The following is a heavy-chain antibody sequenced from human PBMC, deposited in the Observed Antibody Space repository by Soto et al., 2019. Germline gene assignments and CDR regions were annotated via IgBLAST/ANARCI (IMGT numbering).Heavy chain of an antibody. CDR2: ISSSGSTI. Sequence: PGGSLRLSCAASGFTFSDYYMSWIRQAPGKGLEWVSYISSSGSTIYYADSVKGRFTISRDDSKNTLYLQMNSLKTEDTAVYCCTTDPIVASFYYYYGMDVWGQGTTVTVSS. CDR3: TTDPIVASFYYYYGMDV. J-gene: IGHJ6*02. D-gene: IGHD5-12*01. V-gene: IGHV3-11*01. CDR1: GFTFSDYY.